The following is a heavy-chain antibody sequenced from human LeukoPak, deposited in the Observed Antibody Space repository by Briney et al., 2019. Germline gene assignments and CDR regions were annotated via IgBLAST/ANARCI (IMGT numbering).Heavy chain of an antibody. D-gene: IGHD3-16*02. Sequence: SETLSLTCTVPGGSISSYYWSWIRQPAGKGLEWIGRIYTSGSTNYNPSPKSRVTMSVDTSKNQFSLKLSSVTAADTAVYYCALLYDYVWGSYLDYWGQGTLVTVSS. CDR1: GGSISSYY. V-gene: IGHV4-4*07. J-gene: IGHJ4*02. CDR3: ALLYDYVWGSYLDY. CDR2: IYTSGST.